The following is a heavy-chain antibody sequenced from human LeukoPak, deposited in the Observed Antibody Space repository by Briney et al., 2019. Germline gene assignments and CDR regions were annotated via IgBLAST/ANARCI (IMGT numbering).Heavy chain of an antibody. CDR2: INHSGST. V-gene: IGHV4-34*01. Sequence: SETLSLTCAVYGGSFSGYYRSWIRQPPGKGLEWIGEINHSGSTNYNPSLKSRVTISVDTSKNQFSLKLSSVTAADTAVYYCASGGLYDSSGYWNHLDYWGQGTLVTVSS. J-gene: IGHJ4*02. CDR1: GGSFSGYY. CDR3: ASGGLYDSSGYWNHLDY. D-gene: IGHD3-22*01.